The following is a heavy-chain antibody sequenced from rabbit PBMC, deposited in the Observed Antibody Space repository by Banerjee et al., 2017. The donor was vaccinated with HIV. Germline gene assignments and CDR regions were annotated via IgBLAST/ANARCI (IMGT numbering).Heavy chain of an antibody. Sequence: QSLEESGGGLVKPGASLTLTCTVSGFSFSSGYDMCWVRQAPGKGLEWIGCIYAGSSGSTYYASWAKGRFTVSKTSSTTVTLQMTSLTAADTATYFCARSSGYTNDPHGDGDYELWGQGTLVTVS. CDR2: IYAGSSGST. CDR3: ARSSGYTNDPHGDGDYEL. J-gene: IGHJ3*01. CDR1: GFSFSSGYD. D-gene: IGHD1-1*01. V-gene: IGHV1S40*01.